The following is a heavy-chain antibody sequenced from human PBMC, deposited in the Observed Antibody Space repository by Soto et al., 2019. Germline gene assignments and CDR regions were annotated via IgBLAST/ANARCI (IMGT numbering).Heavy chain of an antibody. CDR2: IHYSGST. Sequence: SETLSLTCAVYGGSFSSYYWGWIRQPPGKGLEWIGYIHYSGSTNYNPSLKSRVTISVDTPKNQFSLKVNSMTAADTAVYYCARGGLAARKGRWFDPWGQGTLVTVSS. CDR1: GGSFSSYY. CDR3: ARGGLAARKGRWFDP. D-gene: IGHD6-6*01. V-gene: IGHV4-59*01. J-gene: IGHJ5*02.